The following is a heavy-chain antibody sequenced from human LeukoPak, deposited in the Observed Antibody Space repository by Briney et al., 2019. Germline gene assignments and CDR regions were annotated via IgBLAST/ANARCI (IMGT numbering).Heavy chain of an antibody. Sequence: GGSLRLSCAASGFTFSSYGMHWVRQAPGKGLEWVAFIRYDGSNKYYADSVKGRFTISRDNSKNTLYLQMNSLRAEDTAVYYCAKIYCSSTSCYWDYYYYMDVWGKGTTVTVSS. D-gene: IGHD2-2*01. CDR1: GFTFSSYG. V-gene: IGHV3-30*02. CDR2: IRYDGSNK. CDR3: AKIYCSSTSCYWDYYYYMDV. J-gene: IGHJ6*03.